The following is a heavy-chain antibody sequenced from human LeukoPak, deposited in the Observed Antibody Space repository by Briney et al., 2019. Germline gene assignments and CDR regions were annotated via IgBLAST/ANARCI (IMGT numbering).Heavy chain of an antibody. CDR2: IYHSGST. V-gene: IGHV4-34*01. CDR1: GGSFSGYY. CDR3: ARETYDFWSGYWAAPDWYFDL. J-gene: IGHJ2*01. D-gene: IGHD3-3*01. Sequence: NPSGTLSLTCAVYGGSFSGYYWSWIRQPPGKGLEWIGYIYHSGSTYYNPSLKSRVTISVDRSKNQFSLKLSSVTAADTAVYYRARETYDFWSGYWAAPDWYFDLWGRGTLVTVSS.